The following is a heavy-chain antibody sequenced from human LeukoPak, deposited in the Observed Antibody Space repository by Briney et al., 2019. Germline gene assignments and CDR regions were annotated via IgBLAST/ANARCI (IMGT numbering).Heavy chain of an antibody. J-gene: IGHJ4*02. CDR2: INPNSGGT. V-gene: IGHV1-2*02. CDR1: GYTFTGYY. Sequence: GASVKVSCKASGYTFTGYYMHWVRQAPGQGLEWMGWINPNSGGTNYAQKFQGRVTMTRDTSISTAYMELSRLRSDDTAVYYYARTHYDSSGYYSVQLFDYWGQGTLVTVSS. D-gene: IGHD3-22*01. CDR3: ARTHYDSSGYYSVQLFDY.